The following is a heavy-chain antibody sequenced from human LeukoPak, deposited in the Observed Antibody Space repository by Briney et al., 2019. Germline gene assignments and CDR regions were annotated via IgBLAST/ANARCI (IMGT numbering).Heavy chain of an antibody. CDR2: IRSKAYGGTT. D-gene: IGHD3-3*01. J-gene: IGHJ4*02. V-gene: IGHV3-49*04. CDR1: GFTFGDYA. Sequence: PGGSLRLSCTASGFTFGDYAMSWVRQAPGKGLEWVGFIRSKAYGGTTEYAASVKGRFTISRDDSKSIANLQMNSLKTEDTAVYYCTKTYYDFWGGYYTGSYYWGQGTLVTVSS. CDR3: TKTYYDFWGGYYTGSYY.